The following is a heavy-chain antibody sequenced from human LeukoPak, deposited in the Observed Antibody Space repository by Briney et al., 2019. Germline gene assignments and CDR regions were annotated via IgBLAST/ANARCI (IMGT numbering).Heavy chain of an antibody. V-gene: IGHV3-9*01. CDR2: ISWNSGSI. J-gene: IGHJ6*02. CDR1: GFTFDDYA. Sequence: PGGSLRLSCAASGFTFDDYAMHWVRQAPGKGLEWVSGISWNSGSIGYADSVKGRFTISRDNAENSLYLQMNSLRAEDTALYYCAKDMGRYSSGWPGGMDVWGQGTTVTVSS. CDR3: AKDMGRYSSGWPGGMDV. D-gene: IGHD6-19*01.